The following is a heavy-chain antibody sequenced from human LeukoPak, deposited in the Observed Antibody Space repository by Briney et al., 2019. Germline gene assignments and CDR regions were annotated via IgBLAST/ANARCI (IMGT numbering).Heavy chain of an antibody. J-gene: IGHJ5*02. D-gene: IGHD3-3*01. V-gene: IGHV4-34*01. CDR2: INHSGST. CDR1: GGSFSGYY. CDR3: ARFFSPDNWFDP. Sequence: SETLSLTCAVYGGSFSGYYWSWIRQPPGKGLEWIGEINHSGSTNYNPSLKSRVTISVDTSKNQFSLKLSSVTAADTAVYCCARFFSPDNWFDPWGQGTLVTVSS.